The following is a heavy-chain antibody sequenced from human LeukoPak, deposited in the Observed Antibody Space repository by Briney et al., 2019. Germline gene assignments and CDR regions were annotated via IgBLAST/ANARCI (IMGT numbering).Heavy chain of an antibody. CDR3: AKNGDSERWLQPKFVTH. V-gene: IGHV3-30*02. D-gene: IGHD5-24*01. CDR2: VRYDGSNN. J-gene: IGHJ4*02. Sequence: GGSLRLSCAASGFTFINYGMHWVRQAPGKGLEWVAFVRYDGSNNYYADSVKGRFTMSRDNSKNTLYLQMNSLRAEDTAVYYCAKNGDSERWLQPKFVTHWGQGTLVTVSS. CDR1: GFTFINYG.